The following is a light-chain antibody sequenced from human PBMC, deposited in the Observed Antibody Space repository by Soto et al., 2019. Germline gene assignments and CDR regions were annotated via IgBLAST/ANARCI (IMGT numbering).Light chain of an antibody. J-gene: IGLJ1*01. CDR2: EVS. CDR3: SSKTSSSSPFV. Sequence: QSALTQPASVSGSPGQSITISCTGTTCDVGAYNYVSWYKHHPGQAPQLMIYEVSNRPSGVSNRFSGSKSGNTASLTISGLQADDEGDYYCSSKTSSSSPFVFGTGTKVTV. V-gene: IGLV2-14*01. CDR1: TCDVGAYNY.